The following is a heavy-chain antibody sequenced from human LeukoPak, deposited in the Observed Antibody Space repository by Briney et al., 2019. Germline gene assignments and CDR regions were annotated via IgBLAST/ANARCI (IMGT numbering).Heavy chain of an antibody. V-gene: IGHV4-4*07. CDR1: GGSISSYY. CDR3: ASSLYYYYGMDV. Sequence: PETLSLTCTVSGGSISSYYWSWIRQPAGKGLEWIGRIYTSGSTNYNPSLKSRVTISVDTSKNQFSLELSSVTAADTAVYYCASSLYYYYGMDVWGQGTTVTVSS. J-gene: IGHJ6*02. CDR2: IYTSGST.